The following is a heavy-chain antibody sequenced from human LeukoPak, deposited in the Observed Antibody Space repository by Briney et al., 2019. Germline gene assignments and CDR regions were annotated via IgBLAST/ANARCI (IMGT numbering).Heavy chain of an antibody. CDR2: ISRSGSYT. V-gene: IGHV3-23*01. Sequence: QPGGSLRLSCAASGFTFSSYAMSWVRQGPGKGLEWVSTISRSGSYTYYADSVKGRFTISRDNSKNTLYLQMNSLRAEDMAVYHCAKEASAYRYLDYWGQGTLVTVSS. CDR3: AKEASAYRYLDY. D-gene: IGHD3-16*01. J-gene: IGHJ4*02. CDR1: GFTFSSYA.